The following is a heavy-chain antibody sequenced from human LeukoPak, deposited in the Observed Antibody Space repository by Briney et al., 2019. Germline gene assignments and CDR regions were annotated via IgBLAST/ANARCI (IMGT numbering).Heavy chain of an antibody. D-gene: IGHD3-3*01. CDR1: GFTFSDYY. J-gene: IGHJ5*02. V-gene: IGHV3-11*04. Sequence: GGSLRLSCAASGFTFSDYYINWIRQAPGKGLEWVSFISDSGDTIYYADSVKGRFTISRDNTKNSLYLQMNSLRVEDTAVYYCARGIFNFWSGYTSGDPWGQGTLVTVSS. CDR2: ISDSGDTI. CDR3: ARGIFNFWSGYTSGDP.